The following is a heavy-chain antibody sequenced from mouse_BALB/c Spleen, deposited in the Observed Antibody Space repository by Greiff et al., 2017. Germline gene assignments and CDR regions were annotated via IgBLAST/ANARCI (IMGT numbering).Heavy chain of an antibody. D-gene: IGHD2-3*01. V-gene: IGHV3-2*02. CDR2: ISYSGST. CDR3: ARSDGYLYAMDY. J-gene: IGHJ4*01. CDR1: GYSITSDYA. Sequence: VQLQQSGPGLVKPSQSLSLTCTVTGYSITSDYAWNWIRQFPGNKLEWMGYISYSGSTSYNPSLKSRISITRDTSKNQFFLQLNSVTTEDTATYYCARSDGYLYAMDYWGQGTSVTVSS.